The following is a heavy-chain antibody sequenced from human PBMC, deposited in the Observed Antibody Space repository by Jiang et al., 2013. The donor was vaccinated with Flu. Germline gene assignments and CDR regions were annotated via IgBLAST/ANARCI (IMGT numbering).Heavy chain of an antibody. CDR1: GFTFSSYG. V-gene: IGHV3-23*01. J-gene: IGHJ4*02. CDR3: AKDLGYGGNSAPQGVDY. D-gene: IGHD4-23*01. Sequence: RLSCAASGFTFSSYGMSWVRQAPGKGLEWVSDISGSGGNTYYADSVKGRFTISRDNSKNTLYLQMNSLRAEDTAVYYCAKDLGYGGNSAPQGVDYWGQGTLVTVSS. CDR2: ISGSGGNT.